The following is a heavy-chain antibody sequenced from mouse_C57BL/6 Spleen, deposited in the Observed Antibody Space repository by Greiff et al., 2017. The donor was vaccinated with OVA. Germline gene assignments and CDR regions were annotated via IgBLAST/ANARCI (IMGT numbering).Heavy chain of an antibody. CDR1: GFTFSSYG. Sequence: EVKVVESGGDLVKPGGSLKLSCAASGFTFSSYGMSWVRQTPDKRLEWVATISSGGSYTYYPDSVKGRFTISRDNAKNTLYLQMSSLKSEDTAMYYCAREGGPYYFDYWGQGTTLTVSS. CDR3: AREGGPYYFDY. CDR2: ISSGGSYT. V-gene: IGHV5-6*01. J-gene: IGHJ2*01.